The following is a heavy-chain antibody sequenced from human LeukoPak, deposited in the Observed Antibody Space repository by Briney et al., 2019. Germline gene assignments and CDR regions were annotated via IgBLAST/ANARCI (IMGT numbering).Heavy chain of an antibody. CDR1: GFTFSSYG. Sequence: GGSLRLSCAASGFTFSSYGMHWVRQAPGKGLEWVAVISYDGSNKYYADSVKGRFTISRDNSKNTLYLQMNSLRAEDTAVYYCAKGSYSYGPRPSNYFDYWGQGTLVTVSS. CDR3: AKGSYSYGPRPSNYFDY. CDR2: ISYDGSNK. D-gene: IGHD5-18*01. V-gene: IGHV3-30*18. J-gene: IGHJ4*02.